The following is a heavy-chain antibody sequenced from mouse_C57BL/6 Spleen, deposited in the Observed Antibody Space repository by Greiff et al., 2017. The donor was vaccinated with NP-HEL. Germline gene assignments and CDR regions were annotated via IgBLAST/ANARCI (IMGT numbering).Heavy chain of an antibody. Sequence: QVQLQQPGAELVMPGASVKLSCKASGYTFTSYWMHWVKQRPGQGLEWIGEIDPSDSYTNYNHKFKGKSTLTVDKSSSTAYLQLSSLTSEDSAVYYCAIYYGNYRFAYWGQGTLVTVSA. CDR3: AIYYGNYRFAY. CDR1: GYTFTSYW. J-gene: IGHJ3*01. CDR2: IDPSDSYT. D-gene: IGHD2-1*01. V-gene: IGHV1-69*01.